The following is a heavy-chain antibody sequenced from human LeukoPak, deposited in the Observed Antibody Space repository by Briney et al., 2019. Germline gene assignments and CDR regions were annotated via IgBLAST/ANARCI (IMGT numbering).Heavy chain of an antibody. Sequence: GASVKVSCKASGYLFVMYSIHWLRQAPGQSLEWMGAIGAANDNARYSQTFQGRVTISSDSSEQTVYMELSSLRSDDTAVYFCARPLLEAPTFGPTPFNYWGQGTRVTVSS. CDR1: GYLFVMYS. CDR3: ARPLLEAPTFGPTPFNY. V-gene: IGHV1-3*01. CDR2: IGAANDNA. J-gene: IGHJ4*02. D-gene: IGHD1-1*01.